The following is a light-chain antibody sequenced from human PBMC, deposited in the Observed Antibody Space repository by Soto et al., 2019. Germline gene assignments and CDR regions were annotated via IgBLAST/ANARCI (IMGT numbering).Light chain of an antibody. CDR3: QQYDNWPIT. J-gene: IGKJ5*01. V-gene: IGKV3-15*01. CDR2: GAS. CDR1: QSVSSN. Sequence: EIVMTHSPATLSVSPGERATLSCRASQSVSSNLAWYQQKPGQAPRLLIYGASTRATGIPARFSGSGSGTEFTLTISSLQSEDFAVFYWQQYDNWPITFGQGTRLEIK.